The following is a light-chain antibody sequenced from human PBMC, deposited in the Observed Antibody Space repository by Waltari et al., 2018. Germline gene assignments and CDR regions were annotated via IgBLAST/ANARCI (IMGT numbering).Light chain of an antibody. CDR1: QTMSNW. Sequence: DIQMTQSPSTLSASVGDTVTITCRASQTMSNWLAWYQQKPGKAPKVLIYEASNLQSGVPSRFSGSVSGTEFTLTISSLQPDDFATYYCQHFSTYSTFGQGTKVEIK. CDR2: EAS. V-gene: IGKV1-5*03. CDR3: QHFSTYST. J-gene: IGKJ1*01.